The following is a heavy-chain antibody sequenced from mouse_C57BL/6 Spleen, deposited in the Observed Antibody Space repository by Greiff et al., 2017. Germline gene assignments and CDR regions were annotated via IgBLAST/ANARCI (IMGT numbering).Heavy chain of an antibody. CDR3: ASYEDAAWLAY. J-gene: IGHJ3*01. Sequence: EVKLEESGGGLVQPGGSLSLSCAASGFTFTAYYMSWVRQPPGKALEWLGFIRNKANGYTTEYSASVKGRFTISRDTSQSILYLQMNALRAEDSATYYCASYEDAAWLAYWGQGTLVTVSA. CDR1: GFTFTAYY. V-gene: IGHV7-3*01. CDR2: IRNKANGYTT.